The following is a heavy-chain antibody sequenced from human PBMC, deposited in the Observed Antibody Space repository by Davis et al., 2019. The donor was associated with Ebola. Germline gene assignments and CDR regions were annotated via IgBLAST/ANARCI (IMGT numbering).Heavy chain of an antibody. J-gene: IGHJ6*02. Sequence: ASVKVSCKASGYTFTGYYMHWVRQAPGQGLEWMGWMNPNSGNTGYAQKFQGRVTMTMNTSISTAYMELSSLRSDDTAVYYCARGCHRSPYYYYGMDVWGQGTTVTVSS. CDR3: ARGCHRSPYYYYGMDV. CDR1: GYTFTGYY. CDR2: MNPNSGNT. D-gene: IGHD1-26*01. V-gene: IGHV1-8*02.